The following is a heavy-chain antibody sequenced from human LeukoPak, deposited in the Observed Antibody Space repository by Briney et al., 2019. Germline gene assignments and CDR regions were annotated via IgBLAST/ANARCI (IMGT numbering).Heavy chain of an antibody. Sequence: SVKVSCKASGGTFSSYAISWVRQAPGQGLEWMGGIIPIFGTANYAQKFQGRVTITADESTSTAYMELSSLRSEDTAVYYCARGPSRVAAAGTFFDYWGQGTLVTVSS. CDR2: IIPIFGTA. CDR3: ARGPSRVAAAGTFFDY. D-gene: IGHD6-13*01. CDR1: GGTFSSYA. J-gene: IGHJ4*02. V-gene: IGHV1-69*13.